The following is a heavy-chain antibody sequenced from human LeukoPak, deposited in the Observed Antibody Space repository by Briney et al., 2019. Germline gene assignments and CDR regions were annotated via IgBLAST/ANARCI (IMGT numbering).Heavy chain of an antibody. Sequence: GGSLRLSCAASGFTFSTSAMNWVSQVPGKGLEWVSSIDLDSSHIYYAASVRGRFTISRDNARNSVYLQMNSLRVEDTALYYCARDPLRYLRVGHYDYWGQGTLVAVSS. J-gene: IGHJ4*02. V-gene: IGHV3-21*01. D-gene: IGHD3-9*01. CDR2: IDLDSSHI. CDR3: ARDPLRYLRVGHYDY. CDR1: GFTFSTSA.